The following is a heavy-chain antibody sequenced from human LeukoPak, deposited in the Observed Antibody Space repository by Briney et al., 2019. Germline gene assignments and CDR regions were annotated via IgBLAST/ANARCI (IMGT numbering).Heavy chain of an antibody. CDR1: GGSISSYY. CDR2: IYHSGST. D-gene: IGHD1-26*01. Sequence: SETLTLTCTVSGGSISSYYWSWIRQPPGKGLEWIGYIYHSGSTNYNPSLKSRVTISVDTSKNQFSLKLSSVTAADTAVYYCARAYSGSYSIDYWGQGTLVTVSS. CDR3: ARAYSGSYSIDY. J-gene: IGHJ4*02. V-gene: IGHV4-59*01.